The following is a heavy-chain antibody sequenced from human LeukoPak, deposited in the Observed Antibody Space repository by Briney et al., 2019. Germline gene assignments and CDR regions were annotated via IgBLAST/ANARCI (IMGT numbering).Heavy chain of an antibody. CDR1: GFTFSSYA. Sequence: PGGSLRLSCAASGFTFSSYAMHWVRQAPGKGLEWVAVISYDGSNKYYADSVKGRFTISRDNSKNTLYLQMNSLRAEDTAVYYCARAYGSGSLAYYFDYWGQGTLVTVSS. CDR3: ARAYGSGSLAYYFDY. V-gene: IGHV3-30-3*01. D-gene: IGHD3-10*01. J-gene: IGHJ4*02. CDR2: ISYDGSNK.